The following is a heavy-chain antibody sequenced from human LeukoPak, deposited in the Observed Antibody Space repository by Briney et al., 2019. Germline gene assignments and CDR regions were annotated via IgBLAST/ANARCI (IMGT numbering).Heavy chain of an antibody. CDR2: IYTSGST. J-gene: IGHJ4*02. Sequence: TLSLTCTVSGGSISSGSYYWSWIRQPAGKGLEWIGRIYTSGSTNYNPSLKSRVTISVDTSKNQFSLKLSSVTAADTAVYYCASTYSSGWYSYFDYWGQGTLVTVSS. CDR1: GGSISSGSYY. V-gene: IGHV4-61*02. CDR3: ASTYSSGWYSYFDY. D-gene: IGHD6-19*01.